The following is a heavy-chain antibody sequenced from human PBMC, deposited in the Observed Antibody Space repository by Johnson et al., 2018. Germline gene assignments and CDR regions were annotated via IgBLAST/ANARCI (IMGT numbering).Heavy chain of an antibody. CDR1: GFTFDDYT. CDR3: ARVGRYYDSSGYLTDAFDI. Sequence: VQLVQSGGVVVQPGGSLRLSCAASGFTFDDYTMHWVRQAPGKGLEWVSLISWDGGRRYYADSVQGRFTISRDNNKNSLYLQMNSLRTEDTALYFCARVGRYYDSSGYLTDAFDIWGQGTMVTVSS. D-gene: IGHD3-22*01. J-gene: IGHJ3*02. V-gene: IGHV3-43*01. CDR2: ISWDGGRR.